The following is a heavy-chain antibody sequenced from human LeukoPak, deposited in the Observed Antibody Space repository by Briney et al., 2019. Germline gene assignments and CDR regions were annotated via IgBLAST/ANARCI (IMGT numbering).Heavy chain of an antibody. J-gene: IGHJ3*02. V-gene: IGHV3-23*01. CDR2: ISGSGGST. D-gene: IGHD5/OR15-5a*01. CDR1: GFTFSLYA. CDR3: ARDLVSGHDTFDI. Sequence: LTGGSLRLSCAASGFTFSLYAMSWVRQAPGKGLEWVSAISGSGGSTYYADSVKGRFTISRDNSKNTLYLQMNSLRAEDTAVYYCARDLVSGHDTFDIWGQGTMVTVSS.